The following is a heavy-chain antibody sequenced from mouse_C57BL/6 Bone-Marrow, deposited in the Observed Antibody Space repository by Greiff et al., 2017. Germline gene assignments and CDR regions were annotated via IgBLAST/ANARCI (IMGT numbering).Heavy chain of an antibody. CDR3: ARGGWLIRDY. J-gene: IGHJ2*01. CDR1: GYAFSSSW. CDR2: IYPGDGDT. D-gene: IGHD2-3*01. V-gene: IGHV1-82*01. Sequence: QVQLQQSGPELVKPGASVKISCKASGYAFSSSWMNWVKQRPGKGLEWIGRIYPGDGDTNYNGKFKGKATLTADKSSSTAYMQLSSLTSEDSAVYFCARGGWLIRDYWGQGTTLTVSS.